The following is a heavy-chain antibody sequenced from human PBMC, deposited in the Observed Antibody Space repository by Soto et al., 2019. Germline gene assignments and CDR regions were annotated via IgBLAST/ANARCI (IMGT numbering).Heavy chain of an antibody. CDR3: ARDVVVTTLDY. CDR1: GYICTSYG. Sequence: ASLKVSCNASGYICTSYGISWVLQAPGQGLEWMGWISAYNGNTNYAQKLQGRVTMTTDTSTSTAYMELRSLRSDDTAVYYCARDVVVTTLDYWGQGTLVTVSS. V-gene: IGHV1-18*04. J-gene: IGHJ4*02. D-gene: IGHD2-15*01. CDR2: ISAYNGNT.